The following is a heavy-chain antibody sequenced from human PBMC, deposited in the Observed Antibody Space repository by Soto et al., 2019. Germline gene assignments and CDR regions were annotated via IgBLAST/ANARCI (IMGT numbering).Heavy chain of an antibody. V-gene: IGHV4-59*01. CDR2: IYYSGST. D-gene: IGHD1-7*01. Sequence: SETLSLTCTVSGGSISTYYWSWIRQPPGKGLEWIGYIYYSGSTNYNPSLKSRVTISTDTSKNHFSLQLSSMTAADTAVYYCARSRWEGNYADAFDIWGQGIMVTVSS. CDR3: ARSRWEGNYADAFDI. J-gene: IGHJ3*02. CDR1: GGSISTYY.